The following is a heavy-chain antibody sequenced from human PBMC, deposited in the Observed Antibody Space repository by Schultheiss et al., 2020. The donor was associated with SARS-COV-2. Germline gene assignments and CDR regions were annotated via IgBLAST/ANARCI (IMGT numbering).Heavy chain of an antibody. V-gene: IGHV4-39*01. Sequence: SETLSLTCTVSGGSISSSSYYWGWIRQPPGKGLEWIGSIHYSGSTYYNPSLKSRVTISVDTSKNQFSLKLSSVTAADTAVYYCARHNYDFWSGYYHSVIDYWGQGTLVTVSS. CDR1: GGSISSSSYY. CDR3: ARHNYDFWSGYYHSVIDY. J-gene: IGHJ4*02. D-gene: IGHD3-3*01. CDR2: IHYSGST.